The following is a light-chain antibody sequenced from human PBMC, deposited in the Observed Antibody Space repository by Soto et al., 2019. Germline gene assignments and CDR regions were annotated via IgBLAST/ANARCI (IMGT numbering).Light chain of an antibody. CDR2: GAS. CDR3: QQSFTTPLP. CDR1: QTIGTY. J-gene: IGKJ4*01. V-gene: IGKV1-39*01. Sequence: TRWTHYPRNLAASVGGIVISTCRSGQTIGTYLNWYLQKPGKAPKLLIYGASHLHSGVPSRFSGSGSGTDFTLTISSLQPEDFATYYRQQSFTTPLPFGGGTKVDI.